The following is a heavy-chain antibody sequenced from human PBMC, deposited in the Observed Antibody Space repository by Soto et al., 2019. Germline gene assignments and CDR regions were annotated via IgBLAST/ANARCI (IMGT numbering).Heavy chain of an antibody. CDR2: IYHSGST. Sequence: QVQLQESGPGLVKPSGTLSLTCAVSGGSISSSNWWSWVRQPPGKGLEWIGEIYHSGSTNYNPSLKSRVTISVDKSKNQFSLKLSSVTAADTAVYYCAREGGHLETVTYAAPGYYGMDVWGQGTTVTVSS. J-gene: IGHJ6*02. CDR1: GGSISSSNW. CDR3: AREGGHLETVTYAAPGYYGMDV. D-gene: IGHD4-17*01. V-gene: IGHV4-4*02.